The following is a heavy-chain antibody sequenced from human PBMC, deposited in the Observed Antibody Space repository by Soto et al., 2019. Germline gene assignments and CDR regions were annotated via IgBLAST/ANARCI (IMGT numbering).Heavy chain of an antibody. J-gene: IGHJ5*02. CDR2: INAGNGNT. D-gene: IGHD5-18*01. Sequence: GASVKVSCKASGYTFTSYGISWVRQAPGQGLEWMGWINAGNGNTKYSQKFQGRVTITRDTSASTAYMELSSLRSEDTAVYYCARGGYSYGRGNWFDPWGQGTLVTVS. CDR3: ARGGYSYGRGNWFDP. CDR1: GYTFTSYG. V-gene: IGHV1-3*01.